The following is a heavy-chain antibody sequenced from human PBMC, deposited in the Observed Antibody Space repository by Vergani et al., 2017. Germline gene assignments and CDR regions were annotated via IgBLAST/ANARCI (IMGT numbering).Heavy chain of an antibody. CDR1: GFTFSSYG. CDR2: ISYDGSNK. V-gene: IGHV3-30*18. J-gene: IGHJ4*02. D-gene: IGHD3-9*01. Sequence: VQLVESGGGLVQPGGSLRLSCAASGFTFSSYGMHWVRQAPGKGLEWVAVISYDGSNKYYADSVKGRFTISRDNSKNTLYLQMNSLRAEDTAVYYCAKGARGYDILTGYIFWGQGTLVTVSS. CDR3: AKGARGYDILTGYIF.